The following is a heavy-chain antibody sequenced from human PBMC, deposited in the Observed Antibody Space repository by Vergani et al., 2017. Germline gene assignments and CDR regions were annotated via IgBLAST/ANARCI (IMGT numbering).Heavy chain of an antibody. V-gene: IGHV1-69-2*01. J-gene: IGHJ6*02. CDR1: GYTFTDHY. D-gene: IGHD4-17*01. CDR3: ATPQTVTTGDMEV. Sequence: EVQLVQSGAEVKKPGATMKISCKDSGYTFTDHYMHWVKQAPGKGLEWMGLVDPEDGETIYAEKFKGRVTIAADTSTDTAHLELSSLRSEDTAVYYCATPQTVTTGDMEVWGQGTTVIVSS. CDR2: VDPEDGET.